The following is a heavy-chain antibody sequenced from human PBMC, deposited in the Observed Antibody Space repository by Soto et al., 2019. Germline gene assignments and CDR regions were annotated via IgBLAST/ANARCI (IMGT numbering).Heavy chain of an antibody. Sequence: SVKVSCKASGFTFTSSAVQWVRQARGQRLEWIGWIVVGSGSTNYAQKFQERVTITRDMSTSTAYMELSSLRSEDTAVYYCAADYASGYYYYGMDVWGQGTTVTVSS. CDR1: GFTFTSSA. V-gene: IGHV1-58*01. J-gene: IGHJ6*02. CDR2: IVVGSGST. D-gene: IGHD3-10*01. CDR3: AADYASGYYYYGMDV.